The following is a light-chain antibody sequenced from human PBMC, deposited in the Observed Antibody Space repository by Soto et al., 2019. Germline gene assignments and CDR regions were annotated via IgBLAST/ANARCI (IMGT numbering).Light chain of an antibody. J-gene: IGKJ1*01. CDR1: QSVSGK. CDR2: DAS. CDR3: QQSNNWPWT. Sequence: EVLMTQSPATLSVSPGXRATLSCRASQSVSGKLAWYQQKPGQAPRLLIYDASTRATGIPARFSGSGSGTEFTLTISSLQSEDFAVYYCQQSNNWPWTFGQGTKVDIK. V-gene: IGKV3-15*01.